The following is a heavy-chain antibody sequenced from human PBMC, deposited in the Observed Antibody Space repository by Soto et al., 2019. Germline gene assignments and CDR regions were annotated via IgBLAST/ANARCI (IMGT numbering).Heavy chain of an antibody. CDR3: SRENVPEDCNALAL. V-gene: IGHV4-4*02. D-gene: IGHD3-3*02. CDR1: GASISNTYW. CDR2: SCNSGVS. Sequence: PSETVSRTCAVSGASISNTYWWRWVRQAAGKGLQWSGQSCNSGVSNYSPSFKSRVTTSPDKSKNQFYLRLTSLNAADTAMHYCSRENVPEDCNALALWGQGTLVTLSS. J-gene: IGHJ4*02.